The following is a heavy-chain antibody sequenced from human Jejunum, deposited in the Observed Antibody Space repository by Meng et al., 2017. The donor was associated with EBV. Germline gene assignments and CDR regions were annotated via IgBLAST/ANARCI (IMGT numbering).Heavy chain of an antibody. V-gene: IGHV4-30-2*01. D-gene: IGHD4-17*01. J-gene: IGHJ4*02. CDR2: IYHIGST. Sequence: QLHLQDAGPGLVTPSQTLSLTCAVTGDSITRGAYLWSWIRQPPGKGLEWIGNIYHIGSTYYNPSLKSRVTISVDRSKNQFSLKLTSVTAADTAVYYCARGGPDFGDYVPFDYWGQGTLVTVSS. CDR1: GDSITRGAYL. CDR3: ARGGPDFGDYVPFDY.